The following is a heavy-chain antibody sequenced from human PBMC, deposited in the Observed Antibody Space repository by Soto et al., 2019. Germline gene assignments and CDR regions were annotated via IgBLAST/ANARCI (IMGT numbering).Heavy chain of an antibody. D-gene: IGHD1-26*01. Sequence: PGGSLRLSCVASGFTFSSYGMHWVRQAPGKGLEWVAVISYDGSNKYYADSVKGRFTISRDNSKNTLYLQMNSLRAEDTAVYYCAKDLGYGSWELLSHYYGMDVWGQGTTVTVSS. CDR2: ISYDGSNK. CDR1: GFTFSSYG. V-gene: IGHV3-30*18. J-gene: IGHJ6*02. CDR3: AKDLGYGSWELLSHYYGMDV.